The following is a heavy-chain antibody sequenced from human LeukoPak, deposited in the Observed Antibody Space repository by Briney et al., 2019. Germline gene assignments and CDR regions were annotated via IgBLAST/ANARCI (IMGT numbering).Heavy chain of an antibody. Sequence: PSETLSLTCAVSGGSISSSNWWSWVRQPPGKGLEWIGEIYHSGSTNYNPSLKSRVTISVDKSKNQFSLKLSSVTAADTAVYYCARVPSDYYDSSGYLYYFDYWGQGTLVTVSS. CDR2: IYHSGST. D-gene: IGHD3-22*01. CDR3: ARVPSDYYDSSGYLYYFDY. V-gene: IGHV4-4*02. CDR1: GGSISSSNW. J-gene: IGHJ4*02.